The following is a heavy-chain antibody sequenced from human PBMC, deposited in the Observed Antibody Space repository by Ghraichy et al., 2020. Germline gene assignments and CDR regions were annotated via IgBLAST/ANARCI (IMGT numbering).Heavy chain of an antibody. CDR1: GFSLSTSGMR. Sequence: SGPTLVKPTQTLTLTCTFSGFSLSTSGMRVSWIRQPPGKALEWLARIDWDDDKFYSTSLKTRLTISKDTSKNQVVLTMTNMDPVDTATYYCARQTQYYYGMDVWGQGTTVTVSS. D-gene: IGHD4-23*01. CDR3: ARQTQYYYGMDV. J-gene: IGHJ6*02. V-gene: IGHV2-70*04. CDR2: IDWDDDK.